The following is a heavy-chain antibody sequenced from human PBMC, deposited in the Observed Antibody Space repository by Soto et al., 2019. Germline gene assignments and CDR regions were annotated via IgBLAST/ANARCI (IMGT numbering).Heavy chain of an antibody. CDR2: IWDDGTNN. J-gene: IGHJ4*02. CDR1: GFTFSSYG. V-gene: IGHV3-33*01. Sequence: GGSLRLSCAASGFTFSSYGMHWVRQAPGKGLEWVAVIWDDGTNNYYADSVKGRFTISRDNSKNTLYLQMNSLRAEDTAVYYCAREFWSGPFDYWGQGTLVTVSS. D-gene: IGHD3-3*01. CDR3: AREFWSGPFDY.